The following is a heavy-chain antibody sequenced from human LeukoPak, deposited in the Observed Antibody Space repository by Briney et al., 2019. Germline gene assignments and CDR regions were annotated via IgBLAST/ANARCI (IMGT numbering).Heavy chain of an antibody. CDR2: VHYTGSS. J-gene: IGHJ5*02. V-gene: IGHV4-39*01. CDR1: GGSITTSGQN. D-gene: IGHD6-19*01. Sequence: PSETLSLTCAVSGGSITTSGQNWAWIRQPPGKGLEWIAIVHYTGSSFYNPSLKSRVTISVDTSKNQFSLKLSSVTAADTAVYYCARHGDSAVASNGFDPWGQGTLVTVSS. CDR3: ARHGDSAVASNGFDP.